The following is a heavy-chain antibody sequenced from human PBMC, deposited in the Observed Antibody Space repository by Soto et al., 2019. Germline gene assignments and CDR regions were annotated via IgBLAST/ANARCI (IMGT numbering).Heavy chain of an antibody. CDR2: ISGSGGGT. CDR1: GFTFSSYA. D-gene: IGHD6-6*01. J-gene: IGHJ4*02. Sequence: GGSLRLSCAASGFTFSSYAMSWVRQAPGTGLEWVSAISGSGGGTYYADSVRGRFTISRDNSKNTLHLQMNSLRAEDTAVYYCAKADYTSSSPDYWGQGTLVTVS. V-gene: IGHV3-23*01. CDR3: AKADYTSSSPDY.